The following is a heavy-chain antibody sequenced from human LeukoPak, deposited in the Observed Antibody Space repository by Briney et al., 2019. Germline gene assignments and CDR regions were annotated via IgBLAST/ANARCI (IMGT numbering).Heavy chain of an antibody. J-gene: IGHJ5*02. CDR2: IYYSGST. D-gene: IGHD2-2*01. V-gene: IGHV4-31*03. CDR3: AREAGVGVPAAPADSWVDP. CDR1: GGSISSGGYY. Sequence: SETLSLTCTVSGGSISSGGYYCSWIRQHPGKGLEWIGYIYYSGSTYYNPSLKSRVTISVDTSKNQFSLKLSSVTAADTAVYYCAREAGVGVPAAPADSWVDPWGQGTLVTVSS.